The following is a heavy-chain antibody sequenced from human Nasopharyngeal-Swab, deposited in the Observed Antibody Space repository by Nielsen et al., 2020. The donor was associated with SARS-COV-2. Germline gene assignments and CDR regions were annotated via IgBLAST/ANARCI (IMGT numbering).Heavy chain of an antibody. CDR2: IIPIFGTA. CDR3: ARGGITMVRGVIINYYYYYMDV. J-gene: IGHJ6*03. D-gene: IGHD3-10*01. Sequence: WVRHAPGQGLDWMGGIIPIFGTANYAPKFQGRVTITADESTSTAYMELSSLRSEDTAVYYCARGGITMVRGVIINYYYYYMDVWGKGTTVTVSS. V-gene: IGHV1-69*01.